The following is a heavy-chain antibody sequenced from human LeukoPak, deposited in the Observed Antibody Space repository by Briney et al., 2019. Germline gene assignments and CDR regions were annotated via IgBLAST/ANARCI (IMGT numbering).Heavy chain of an antibody. CDR3: AKNRVPTAITPDS. CDR2: TPYDRSNK. D-gene: IGHD2-2*02. CDR1: YG. J-gene: IGHJ5*01. V-gene: IGHV3-30*18. Sequence: YGRRWVRQAPGKGLEWVSVTPYDRSNKYFTDSVKLSFTISTDNSNNTLYLQINSLTAEDTAVYYCAKNRVPTAITPDSWGQGTLVTVSS.